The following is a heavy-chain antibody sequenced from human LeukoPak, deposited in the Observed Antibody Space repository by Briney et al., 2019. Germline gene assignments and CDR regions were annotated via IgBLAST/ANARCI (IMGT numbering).Heavy chain of an antibody. CDR1: GFTFSSYA. V-gene: IGHV3-23*01. CDR3: ATYGSGDDAFDI. J-gene: IGHJ3*02. CDR2: ISGSGGST. D-gene: IGHD3-10*01. Sequence: GGSLRLSCAASGFTFSSYAMSWVRQAPGKGLEWVSAISGSGGSTYYADSVKGRFTISRDNSKNTLYLQMNSLRAEDTAVYYCATYGSGDDAFDIWGQGTMVTVSS.